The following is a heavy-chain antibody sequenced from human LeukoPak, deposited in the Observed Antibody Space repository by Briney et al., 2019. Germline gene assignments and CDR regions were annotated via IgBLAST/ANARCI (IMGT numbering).Heavy chain of an antibody. J-gene: IGHJ6*03. D-gene: IGHD3-10*01. CDR1: GGSISTSNYY. CDR2: IYTGGST. V-gene: IGHV4-61*02. Sequence: PSETLSLTCTVSGGSISTSNYYWNWIRQPAGKGLEWIGRIYTGGSTNYNPSLKSRVTMSVDTSKNQFSLKLRSVTAADTAFYYCAREKGYSDSGNRGPGGYYYYYYYMDVWGKGTTVTISS. CDR3: AREKGYSDSGNRGPGGYYYYYYYMDV.